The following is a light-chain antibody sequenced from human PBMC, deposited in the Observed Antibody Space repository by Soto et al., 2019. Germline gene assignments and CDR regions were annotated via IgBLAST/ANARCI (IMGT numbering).Light chain of an antibody. J-gene: IGKJ5*01. V-gene: IGKV1-5*03. CDR3: QQLNSYPQT. Sequence: DIQMTQSPSTLSASVGDRVTITCRASQSISSWLAWYQQKPWKAPKLLIYKASSLESGVPSRFSGSGSGTEFTLTISSLQPEDSATYFCQQLNSYPQTFGQGTRLEIK. CDR2: KAS. CDR1: QSISSW.